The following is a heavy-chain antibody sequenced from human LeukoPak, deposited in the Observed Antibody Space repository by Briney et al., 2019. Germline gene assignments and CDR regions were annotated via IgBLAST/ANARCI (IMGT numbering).Heavy chain of an antibody. CDR1: GFTFSSYG. CDR2: IWYDGSNK. J-gene: IGHJ4*02. Sequence: GRSLRLSCAASGFTFSSYGMHWVRQAPGKGLEWVAVIWYDGSNKYYADSVKGRFTISRDNSKNTLYLQMNSLRGEDTALYYCARASGPFDYWGQGTLVTVSS. CDR3: ARASGPFDY. V-gene: IGHV3-33*01. D-gene: IGHD3-10*01.